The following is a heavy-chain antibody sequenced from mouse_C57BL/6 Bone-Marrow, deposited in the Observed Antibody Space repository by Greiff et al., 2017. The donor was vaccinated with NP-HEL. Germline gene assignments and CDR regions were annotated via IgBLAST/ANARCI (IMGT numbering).Heavy chain of an antibody. Sequence: VQLQQSGAELARPGASVKLSCKASGYTFTSYGISWVKQRTGQGLEWIGEIYPRSGNTYYNEKFKGKATLTADKSSSTAYMELRSLTSEDSAVYFCAMGDYSNSHYWGQGTTLTVSS. J-gene: IGHJ2*01. CDR1: GYTFTSYG. CDR3: AMGDYSNSHY. V-gene: IGHV1-81*01. CDR2: IYPRSGNT. D-gene: IGHD2-5*01.